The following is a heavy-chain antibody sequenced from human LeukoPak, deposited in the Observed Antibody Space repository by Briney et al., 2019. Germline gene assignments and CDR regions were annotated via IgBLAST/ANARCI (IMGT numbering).Heavy chain of an antibody. J-gene: IGHJ4*02. CDR2: INPNSGGT. D-gene: IGHD3-22*01. CDR3: ARPNYYDSSGHFDY. V-gene: IGHV1-2*02. Sequence: ASVKVSCKASGYTFTGYYIHWVRQAPGQGLEWMGWINPNSGGTNYAQKFQGRVTMTRDTSISTAYMELSGLRSDDTAVYYCARPNYYDSSGHFDYWGQGALVTVSS. CDR1: GYTFTGYY.